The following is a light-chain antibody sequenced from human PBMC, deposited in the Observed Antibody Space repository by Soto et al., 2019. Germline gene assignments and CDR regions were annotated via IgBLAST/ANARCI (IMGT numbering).Light chain of an antibody. CDR1: SSNIGNNY. Sequence: QSVLTQPPSASAAPGQKVTISCSGSSSNIGNNYVSWYQQLPGTAPKLLIYENNKRPSGIPARFSGSKSGTSATLGITGLPTGDEADYYCGTWDSSLSAYDFGTGTKVTVL. CDR3: GTWDSSLSAYD. J-gene: IGLJ1*01. CDR2: ENN. V-gene: IGLV1-51*02.